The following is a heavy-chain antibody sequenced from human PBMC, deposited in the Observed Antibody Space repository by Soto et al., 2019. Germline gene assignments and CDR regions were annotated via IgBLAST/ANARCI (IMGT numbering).Heavy chain of an antibody. CDR2: IYPGDSDT. J-gene: IGHJ3*01. CDR3: ARHYCSGGTCYYGAFDV. D-gene: IGHD2-15*01. CDR1: GYSFTSYW. V-gene: IGHV5-51*01. Sequence: PGESLKISCKGSGYSFTSYWIGWVRQMPGKGLEWMGIIYPGDSDTSYSPSFQGQVTISADKSISTAYLQWSSLKASDTAMYYCARHYCSGGTCYYGAFDVWGQGTMVTVSS.